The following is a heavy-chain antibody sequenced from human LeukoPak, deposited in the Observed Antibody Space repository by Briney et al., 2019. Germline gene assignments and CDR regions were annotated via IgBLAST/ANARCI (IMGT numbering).Heavy chain of an antibody. CDR1: GFTFDDYA. V-gene: IGHV3-9*01. Sequence: GRSLRLSCAASGFTFDDYAMHWVRQAPGKGLEWVSGISWNSGSIGYADSVKGRFTISRDNAKNSLYLQMNSLRAEDTALYYCAKARGYSGYDPSDYWGQGTLVTVSS. CDR2: ISWNSGSI. CDR3: AKARGYSGYDPSDY. D-gene: IGHD5-12*01. J-gene: IGHJ4*02.